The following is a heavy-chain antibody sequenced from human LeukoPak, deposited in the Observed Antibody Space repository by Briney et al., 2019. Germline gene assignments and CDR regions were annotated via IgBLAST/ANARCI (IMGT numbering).Heavy chain of an antibody. Sequence: GASVKVSCKASGYTFTTYAIIWGRQAPGQGLEWMGWINPNTENPTYAQDFTGRFVFSLDTSVSTAYLQISSLKAEDTAVYYCARGRRGYCSSTSCSGYYYMDVWGKGTTVTVSS. V-gene: IGHV7-4-1*02. D-gene: IGHD2-2*01. J-gene: IGHJ6*03. CDR2: INPNTENP. CDR1: GYTFTTYA. CDR3: ARGRRGYCSSTSCSGYYYMDV.